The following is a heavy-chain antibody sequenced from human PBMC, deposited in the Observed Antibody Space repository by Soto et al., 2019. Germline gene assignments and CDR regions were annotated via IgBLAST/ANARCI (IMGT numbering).Heavy chain of an antibody. CDR3: ARDQLYYNDISGRPLNAFDV. Sequence: SLRLSCVAPGFIFSNYWMTWVRQAPGKGLEWVAQMNQRGSEIYYADSVKGRFTISRDNAKNSLYLQMNSLRAEDTAVYYCARDQLYYNDISGRPLNAFDVWGQGTMVTVSS. J-gene: IGHJ3*01. D-gene: IGHD3-22*01. CDR2: MNQRGSEI. V-gene: IGHV3-7*01. CDR1: GFIFSNYW.